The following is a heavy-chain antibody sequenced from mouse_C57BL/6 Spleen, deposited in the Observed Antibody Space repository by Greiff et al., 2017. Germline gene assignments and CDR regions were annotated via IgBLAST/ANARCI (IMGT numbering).Heavy chain of an antibody. CDR2: IDPNSGGT. CDR3: ARWRGNDLYWYFDV. D-gene: IGHD2-2*01. J-gene: IGHJ1*03. V-gene: IGHV1-72*01. Sequence: KESCKASGYTFTSYWMHWVKQRPGRGLEWMGRIDPNSGGTKYNEKFKSKATLTVDKPSSTAYMQLSSLTSEDSAVYYCARWRGNDLYWYFDVWGTGTTVTVSS. CDR1: GYTFTSYW.